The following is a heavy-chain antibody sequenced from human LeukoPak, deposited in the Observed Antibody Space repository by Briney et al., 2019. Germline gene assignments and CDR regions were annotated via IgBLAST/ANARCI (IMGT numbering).Heavy chain of an antibody. CDR2: ISYDGSNK. CDR3: ARDLFDRCSGYNY. CDR1: GFTFSSYA. V-gene: IGHV3-30*04. Sequence: GGSLRLSCAASGFTFSSYAMHWVRQAPGKELEWVAVISYDGSNKYYADSVKGRFTISRDNSKNTLYLQMNSLRAEDTAVYYCARDLFDRCSGYNYWGQGTLVTVSS. D-gene: IGHD5-12*01. J-gene: IGHJ4*02.